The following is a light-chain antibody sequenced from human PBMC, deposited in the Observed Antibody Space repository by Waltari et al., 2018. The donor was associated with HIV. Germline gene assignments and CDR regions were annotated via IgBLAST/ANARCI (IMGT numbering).Light chain of an antibody. Sequence: DIVMTQSPVSLPVTPGESASISCSSSQSLLHSNGYNYLDWYLQKPDQSPQLLIYLGSDRAPGASDRFSASVSGTNFTLRISKVEPEDVGIFYCMQALRTPPTFGPGTKVEI. J-gene: IGKJ3*01. CDR1: QSLLHSNGYNY. CDR2: LGS. CDR3: MQALRTPPT. V-gene: IGKV2-28*01.